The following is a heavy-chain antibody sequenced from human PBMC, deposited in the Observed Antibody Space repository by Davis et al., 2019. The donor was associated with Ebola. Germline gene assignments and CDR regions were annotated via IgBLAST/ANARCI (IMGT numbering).Heavy chain of an antibody. J-gene: IGHJ6*02. CDR3: ARDRGDFFLEWSFGMDV. CDR2: ISSSSSYI. D-gene: IGHD3-3*01. CDR1: GFTFSSYS. V-gene: IGHV3-21*01. Sequence: GGSLRLSCAASGFTFSSYSMNWVRQAPGKGLEWVSSISSSSSYIYYADSVKGRFTISRDNAKNSLYLQMNSLRAEDKAVYYCARDRGDFFLEWSFGMDVWGQGTTVTVSS.